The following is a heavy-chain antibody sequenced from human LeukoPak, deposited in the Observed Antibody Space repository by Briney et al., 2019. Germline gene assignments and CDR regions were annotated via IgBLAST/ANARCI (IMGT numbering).Heavy chain of an antibody. CDR3: ARENSVYATGDY. CDR2: IWYDGSNK. Sequence: GGSLRLSCAASRFSFGSYGMHCVRQAPGKGLEWVAVIWYDGSNKYYADSVKGRFTISRDNSKNTLYLQMNSLRAEDTAVYYCARENSVYATGDYWGQGTLVTVSS. D-gene: IGHD2-8*01. J-gene: IGHJ4*02. CDR1: RFSFGSYG. V-gene: IGHV3-33*01.